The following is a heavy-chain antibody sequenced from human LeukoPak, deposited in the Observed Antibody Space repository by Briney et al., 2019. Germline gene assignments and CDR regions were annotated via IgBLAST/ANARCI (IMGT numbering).Heavy chain of an antibody. V-gene: IGHV1-24*01. Sequence: ASVKVSCKVSGYTLTELSMHWVRQAPGKGLEWMRGFDPEDGETIYAQRFQGRVTMTEDTSTDTAYMELSSLRSEDTAVYYCATEDTAMVNFDYWGQGTLVTVSS. CDR3: ATEDTAMVNFDY. CDR1: GYTLTELS. D-gene: IGHD5-18*01. J-gene: IGHJ4*02. CDR2: FDPEDGET.